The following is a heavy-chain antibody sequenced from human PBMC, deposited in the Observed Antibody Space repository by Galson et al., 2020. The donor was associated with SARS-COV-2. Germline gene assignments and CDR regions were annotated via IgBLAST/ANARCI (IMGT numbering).Heavy chain of an antibody. CDR2: ISYDGSNT. Sequence: GESLKISCAASGFTFSSYAMHWVRQAPGKGLEWVAVISYDGSNTYYADSVKGRFTISRDNSKNTLSLQMNSLRAEDTAVYYCSLPPSGSYVGWFDPWGQGTLVTVSS. V-gene: IGHV3-30*01. CDR3: SLPPSGSYVGWFDP. D-gene: IGHD1-26*01. CDR1: GFTFSSYA. J-gene: IGHJ5*02.